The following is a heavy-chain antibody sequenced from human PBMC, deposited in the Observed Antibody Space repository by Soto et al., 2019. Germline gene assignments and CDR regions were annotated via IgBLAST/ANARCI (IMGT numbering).Heavy chain of an antibody. Sequence: QVQLVQSGAEVKKPGASVKVSCKASGYTFTSYDINWVRQATGQGLEWMGWMNPNSGNTAYAQKFQGRVTMTMNTSIITAYLALSSLRSEDTAVYYCAIEKCYGMDVWGQGTTVTVSS. CDR3: AIEKCYGMDV. CDR1: GYTFTSYD. V-gene: IGHV1-8*01. CDR2: MNPNSGNT. J-gene: IGHJ6*02.